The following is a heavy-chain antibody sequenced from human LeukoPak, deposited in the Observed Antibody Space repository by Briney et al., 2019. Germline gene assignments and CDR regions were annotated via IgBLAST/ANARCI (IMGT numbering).Heavy chain of an antibody. CDR1: GYTFTSYY. D-gene: IGHD3-22*01. CDR2: INPSGGST. V-gene: IGHV1-46*01. J-gene: IGHJ4*02. Sequence: ASVKVSCKASGYTFTSYYMHWVRQAPGQGLEWMGIINPSGGSTSYAQKFQGRVTMTRDMSTSTDYMELSRLRSDDTAVYYCYYRVSSGYLTWGQGTLVTVSS. CDR3: YYRVSSGYLT.